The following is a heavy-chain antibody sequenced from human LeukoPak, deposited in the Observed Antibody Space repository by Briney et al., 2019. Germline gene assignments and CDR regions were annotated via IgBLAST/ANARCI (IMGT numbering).Heavy chain of an antibody. CDR3: ARGAGWWDP. J-gene: IGHJ5*02. CDR2: IFYSGKT. CDR1: GGSMNDYY. Sequence: SETLSLTCIVSGGSMNDYYWSWLRQPPEKGLEWIGYIFYSGKTNYNPSLNSRVTISVDTSKSQFSLKLNSVTAADTAVYYCARGAGWWDPWGQGTLVTVSS. V-gene: IGHV4-59*01.